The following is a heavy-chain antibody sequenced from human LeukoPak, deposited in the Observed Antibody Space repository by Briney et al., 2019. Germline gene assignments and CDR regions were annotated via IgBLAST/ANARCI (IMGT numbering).Heavy chain of an antibody. Sequence: SETLSLTCTVSGGSISSSSLYWDWLRQPPGEGLEWIGTVYYSGSTYYNPSLKSRVTISVDTSKNQFSLRLSSVTAADTALYYCARNASSLGAGAFDIWGQGTMVTVSS. CDR3: ARNASSLGAGAFDI. CDR1: GGSISSSSLY. CDR2: VYYSGST. V-gene: IGHV4-39*01. J-gene: IGHJ3*02. D-gene: IGHD2-2*01.